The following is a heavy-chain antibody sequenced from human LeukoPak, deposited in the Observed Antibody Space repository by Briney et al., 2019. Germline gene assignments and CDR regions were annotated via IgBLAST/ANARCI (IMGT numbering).Heavy chain of an antibody. V-gene: IGHV3-21*03. CDR1: GFTFSSYS. Sequence: GGSLRLSCAASGFTFSSYSMNWVRQAPGKGLEWVSSISSSSSYICYADSVKGRFTISRDNAKNSLYLQMNSLETEDTAVYFCHRAYPYDYWGQGTLVTVSS. D-gene: IGHD3-16*01. CDR3: HRAYPYDY. J-gene: IGHJ4*02. CDR2: ISSSSSYI.